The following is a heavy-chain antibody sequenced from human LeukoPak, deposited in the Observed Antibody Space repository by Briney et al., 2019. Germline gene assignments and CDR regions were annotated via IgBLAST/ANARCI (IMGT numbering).Heavy chain of an antibody. Sequence: SETLSLTCAVYGGSFSGYYWSWIRQPPGKGLEWIEEINHSGSTNYNPSLKSRVTISVDTSKNQFSLKLSSVTAADTAVYYCARGVQGEWFGEFQPYYFDCWGQGTLVTVSS. CDR2: INHSGST. CDR1: GGSFSGYY. CDR3: ARGVQGEWFGEFQPYYFDC. V-gene: IGHV4-34*01. J-gene: IGHJ4*02. D-gene: IGHD3-10*01.